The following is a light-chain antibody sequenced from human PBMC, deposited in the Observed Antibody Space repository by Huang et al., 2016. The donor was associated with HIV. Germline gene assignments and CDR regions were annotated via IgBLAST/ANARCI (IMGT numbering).Light chain of an antibody. CDR2: DAS. Sequence: EIVLTQSPATLSLSPGERATLSCRASQSVRSSLAWYQQKPGQAPSLLIYDASNRATGIPARFSGSGSGTDFTLTISSLEPEEFAVYYCQQRSNWPPTLTFGGGTKVEIK. J-gene: IGKJ4*01. CDR1: QSVRSS. V-gene: IGKV3-11*01. CDR3: QQRSNWPPTLT.